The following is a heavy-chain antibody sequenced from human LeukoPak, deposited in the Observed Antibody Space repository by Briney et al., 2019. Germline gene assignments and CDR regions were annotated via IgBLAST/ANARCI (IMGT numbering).Heavy chain of an antibody. V-gene: IGHV1-2*02. CDR1: GYTFTGYY. CDR2: INPNSGGT. D-gene: IGHD6-13*01. Sequence: ASVKVSCKASGYTFTGYYMHWVRQAPGQGLEWMGWINPNSGGTNYAQKFQGRVTMTRDTSISTAYMELSRLRSDDTAVYYCARDLSMGIAGAGTPGDYWGQGTLVTVSS. CDR3: ARDLSMGIAGAGTPGDY. J-gene: IGHJ4*02.